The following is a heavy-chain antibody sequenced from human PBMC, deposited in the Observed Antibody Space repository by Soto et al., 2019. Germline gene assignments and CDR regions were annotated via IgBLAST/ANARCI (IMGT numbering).Heavy chain of an antibody. Sequence: SETLSLTCTFSGGSIISGDYYWSWIRKPPGKGLEWIGYIYYSGSTYYNPSLKSRVTISVDTSKNQFSLKLSSVTAADTAVYYCARVLLWFGEFDAFDIWGQGTMVTVSS. V-gene: IGHV4-30-4*01. CDR2: IYYSGST. CDR1: GGSIISGDYY. CDR3: ARVLLWFGEFDAFDI. D-gene: IGHD3-10*01. J-gene: IGHJ3*02.